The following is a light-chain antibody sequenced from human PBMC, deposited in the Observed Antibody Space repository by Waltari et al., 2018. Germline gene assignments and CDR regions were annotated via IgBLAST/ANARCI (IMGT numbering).Light chain of an antibody. V-gene: IGKV3-20*01. CDR2: GAS. CDR3: QHYVRLPAT. Sequence: EIVLTQSPGTLSLSPGERATLSCRASQSVSRTLAWYQQKPGQAPKLLIYGASRRATGIPDRFTGSGSGTDFSLTISSLEPEDFAIYFCQHYVRLPATFGQGTKVEIK. J-gene: IGKJ1*01. CDR1: QSVSRT.